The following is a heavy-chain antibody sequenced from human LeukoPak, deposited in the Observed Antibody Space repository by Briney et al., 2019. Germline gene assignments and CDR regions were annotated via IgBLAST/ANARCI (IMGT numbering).Heavy chain of an antibody. CDR1: GFTFSSYG. D-gene: IGHD3-3*01. CDR3: ARGTIFGVVTPHDY. J-gene: IGHJ4*02. V-gene: IGHV3-33*01. CDR2: IWYDGSNK. Sequence: HSGGSLRLSCAASGFTFSSYGMHWVRQAPGKGLEWVAVIWYDGSNKYYADSVKGRFTISRDNSENTLYLQMNSLRAEDTAVYYCARGTIFGVVTPHDYWGQGTLVTVSS.